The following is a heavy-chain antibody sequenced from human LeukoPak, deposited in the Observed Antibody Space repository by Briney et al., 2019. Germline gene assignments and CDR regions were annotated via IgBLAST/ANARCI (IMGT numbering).Heavy chain of an antibody. CDR1: GGSFSGYY. CDR2: INHSGST. J-gene: IGHJ2*01. V-gene: IGHV4-34*01. Sequence: SETLSLTCAVYGGSFSGYYWSWIRQPPGKGLEWIGEINHSGSTNYNPSLKSRVTISVDTSKNQFSLKLSSVTAADTAVYYCARRIAAPWYFDLWGRGTLVTVSS. D-gene: IGHD6-6*01. CDR3: ARRIAAPWYFDL.